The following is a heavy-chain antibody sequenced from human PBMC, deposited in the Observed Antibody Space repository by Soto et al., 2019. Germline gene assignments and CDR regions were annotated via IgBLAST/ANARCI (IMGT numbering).Heavy chain of an antibody. CDR2: IRSKANSYAT. V-gene: IGHV3-73*01. J-gene: IGHJ6*03. D-gene: IGHD6-6*01. Sequence: GGSLRLSCAASGFTFSGSAMHWVRQASGKGLEWVGRIRSKANSYATAYAASVKGRFTISRDDSKNTAYLQMNSLKTEDTAVYYCTRPGYSSSSAYYYYYMDVWGKGTTVTISS. CDR3: TRPGYSSSSAYYYYYMDV. CDR1: GFTFSGSA.